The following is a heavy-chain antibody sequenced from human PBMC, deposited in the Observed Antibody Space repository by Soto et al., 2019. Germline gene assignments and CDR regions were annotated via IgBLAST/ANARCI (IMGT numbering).Heavy chain of an antibody. V-gene: IGHV1-46*01. J-gene: IGHJ6*04. D-gene: IGHD6-13*01. CDR3: GRGQQGTCRYGMGV. CDR2: TNPHGRTT. Sequence: QGLEWMGITNPHGRTTNYEQRFKGRVNMTWDTSASTVYMEVTSLRPEDTAVYYCGRGQQGTCRYGMGVWGEGTSVTVSS.